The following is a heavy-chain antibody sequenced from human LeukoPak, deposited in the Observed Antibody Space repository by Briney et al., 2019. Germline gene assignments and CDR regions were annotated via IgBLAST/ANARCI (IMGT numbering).Heavy chain of an antibody. J-gene: IGHJ6*03. D-gene: IGHD5-24*01. Sequence: GGSLRLSCVALEFSFETYRMSWVRQAPGKGPEWVANINGDGSEKHYVGSVRGRFTISRDNADNSLHLQMNSLRPEDMAVYYCARGETMDVWGKGTTVTVSS. V-gene: IGHV3-7*01. CDR3: ARGETMDV. CDR2: INGDGSEK. CDR1: EFSFETYR.